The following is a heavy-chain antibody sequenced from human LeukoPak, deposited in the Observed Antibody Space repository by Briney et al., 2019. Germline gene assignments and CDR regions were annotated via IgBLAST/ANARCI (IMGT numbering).Heavy chain of an antibody. CDR1: GYIFTTYW. Sequence: GESLKISCRGSGYIFTTYWIGWVRQMPGKGLEWMGIIYPGDSDTRYSPSFQGQVTMSADKSINTAYLQWSSLKASDTAMYYCARQQWCSSTSCLPVFWGQGTLVTVSS. CDR2: IYPGDSDT. V-gene: IGHV5-51*01. J-gene: IGHJ4*02. CDR3: ARQQWCSSTSCLPVF. D-gene: IGHD2-2*01.